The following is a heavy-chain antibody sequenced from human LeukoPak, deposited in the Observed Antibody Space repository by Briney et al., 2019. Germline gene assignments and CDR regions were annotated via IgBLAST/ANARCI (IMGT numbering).Heavy chain of an antibody. J-gene: IGHJ4*02. V-gene: IGHV1-46*01. D-gene: IGHD2-8*01. CDR1: GYAFTSYY. CDR2: INPSGGST. CDR3: ARVPNYCTNGVCYDY. Sequence: GASVKVSCKASGYAFTSYYMHWVRQAPGQGLEWMGIINPSGGSTSYAQKFQGRVTMTRDMSTSTVYMELSSLRSEDTAVYYCARVPNYCTNGVCYDYWGQGTLVTVSS.